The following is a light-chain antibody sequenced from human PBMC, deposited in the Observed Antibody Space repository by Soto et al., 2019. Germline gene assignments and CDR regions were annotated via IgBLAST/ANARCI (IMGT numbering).Light chain of an antibody. V-gene: IGLV2-23*01. J-gene: IGLJ1*01. CDR1: SSDVGSYNL. CDR3: CSYAGSSTDV. CDR2: EDS. Sequence: QSALTQPASVSGSPGQSITISCTGTSSDVGSYNLVSWYQQDPGKAPKLMMHEDSKRPSGVSNRFSGSKSGNTASLTISGLQAEDEADYYCCSYAGSSTDVFGTGTKLTVL.